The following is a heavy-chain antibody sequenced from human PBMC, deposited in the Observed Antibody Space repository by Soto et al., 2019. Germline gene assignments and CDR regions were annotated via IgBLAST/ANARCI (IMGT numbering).Heavy chain of an antibody. CDR1: GGSISSGGYY. D-gene: IGHD3-22*01. V-gene: IGHV4-31*03. J-gene: IGHJ4*02. Sequence: SETLSLTCTVSGGSISSGGYYWSWVRQHPGKGLEWIGYIYYSGSTYYNPSLKSRVTISVDTSKNQFSLKLSSVTAADTAVYYCASLSAGYYYDSSGYYFDYWGQGTLVTVS. CDR3: ASLSAGYYYDSSGYYFDY. CDR2: IYYSGST.